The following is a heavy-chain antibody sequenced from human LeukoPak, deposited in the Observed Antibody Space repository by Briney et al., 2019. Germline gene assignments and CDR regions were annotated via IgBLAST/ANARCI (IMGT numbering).Heavy chain of an antibody. V-gene: IGHV3-7*01. CDR3: ASRGDLSWFGALRH. CDR1: GSTFNYW. CDR2: IKQDGSET. Sequence: PGGSLRLSCVVSGSTFNYWMDWVRQAPGKGLDWVAFIKQDGSETYYVDSVKGRFTISRDNAKNSLYLQMNSLRSEDTAVYYCASRGDLSWFGALRHWSQGTRVTVPS. D-gene: IGHD3-16*02. J-gene: IGHJ4*02.